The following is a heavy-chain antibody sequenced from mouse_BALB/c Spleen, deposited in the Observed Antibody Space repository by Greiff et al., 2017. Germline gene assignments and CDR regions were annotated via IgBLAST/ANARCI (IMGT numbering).Heavy chain of an antibody. CDR3: ARGATATWFAY. Sequence: VQLQQSGPGLVKPSQSLSLTCTVTGYSITSDYAWNWIRQFPGNKLEWMGYISYSGSTSYNPSLKSRISITRDTSKNQFFLQLNSVTTEDTATYYCARGATATWFAYWGQGTLVTVSA. CDR2: ISYSGST. CDR1: GYSITSDYA. V-gene: IGHV3-2*02. J-gene: IGHJ3*01. D-gene: IGHD1-2*01.